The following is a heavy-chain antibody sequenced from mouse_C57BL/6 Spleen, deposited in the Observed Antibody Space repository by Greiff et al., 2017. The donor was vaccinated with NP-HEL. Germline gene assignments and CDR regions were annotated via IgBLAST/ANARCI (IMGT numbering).Heavy chain of an antibody. CDR1: GYAFTNYL. Sequence: QVQLKESGAELVRPGTSVKVSCKASGYAFTNYLIEWVKQRPGQGLEWIGVINPGSGGTNYNEKFKGKATLTADKSSSTAYMQLSSLTSEDSAVYFCAREDIYYGYDDYWGQGTTLTVSS. D-gene: IGHD2-2*01. CDR3: AREDIYYGYDDY. CDR2: INPGSGGT. V-gene: IGHV1-54*01. J-gene: IGHJ2*01.